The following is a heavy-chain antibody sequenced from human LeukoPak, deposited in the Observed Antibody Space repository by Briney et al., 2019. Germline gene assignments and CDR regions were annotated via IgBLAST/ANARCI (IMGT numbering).Heavy chain of an antibody. CDR2: INHSGST. V-gene: IGHV4-34*01. CDR1: GGSFSGYY. Sequence: SETLSLTCAVYGGSFSGYYWSWIRQPPGKGREWIGEINHSGSTNYNPSLKSRVTISVDTSKNQFSLKLSSVTAADAAVYYCARPNVWFGGFDPWGQGTLVTVSS. CDR3: ARPNVWFGGFDP. D-gene: IGHD3-10*01. J-gene: IGHJ5*02.